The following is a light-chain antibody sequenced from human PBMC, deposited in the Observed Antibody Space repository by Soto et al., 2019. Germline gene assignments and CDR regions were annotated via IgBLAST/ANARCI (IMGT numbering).Light chain of an antibody. CDR1: SSNIGNNY. V-gene: IGLV1-51*01. Sequence: SVLTQPPSVSAAPGQKVTISCSGSSSNIGNNYVSWYQQLPGTAPKLLIYDNNKRPSGIPDRFSGSKSGTSATLGITGLQTGDEADYYCGTWDSSLSALYVFGTGTKVTVL. CDR2: DNN. J-gene: IGLJ1*01. CDR3: GTWDSSLSALYV.